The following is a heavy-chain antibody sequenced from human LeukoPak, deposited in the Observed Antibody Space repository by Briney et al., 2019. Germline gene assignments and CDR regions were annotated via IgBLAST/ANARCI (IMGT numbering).Heavy chain of an antibody. CDR3: ARDRPGGSSLDY. V-gene: IGHV4-4*07. CDR1: GGSISSYY. Sequence: SETLSLTCTVSGGSISSYYWSWIRQPAGKGLEWIGRIYTSGITNYNPSLKSRVTMSVDTSKNQFSLKLTSVTAADTAVYYCARDRPGGSSLDYWGQGTLVTVSS. D-gene: IGHD6-13*01. CDR2: IYTSGIT. J-gene: IGHJ4*02.